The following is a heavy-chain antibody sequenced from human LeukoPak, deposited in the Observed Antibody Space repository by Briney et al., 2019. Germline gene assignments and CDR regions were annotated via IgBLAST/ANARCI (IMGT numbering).Heavy chain of an antibody. Sequence: PSQTLSLTCTVSGGSISSYYWSWIRQPPGKGLEWIGYIYYSGGTNSNPSLKSRVTISVDTSKNQFSLKLSSVTAADTAVYYCARLGGGPPHWGQGTLVTVSS. V-gene: IGHV4-59*08. CDR2: IYYSGGT. CDR1: GGSISSYY. J-gene: IGHJ4*02. CDR3: ARLGGGPPH. D-gene: IGHD4-23*01.